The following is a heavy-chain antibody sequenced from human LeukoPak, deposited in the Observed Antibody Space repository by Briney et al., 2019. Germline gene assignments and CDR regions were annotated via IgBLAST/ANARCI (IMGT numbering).Heavy chain of an antibody. D-gene: IGHD6-6*01. J-gene: IGHJ6*03. V-gene: IGHV3-64*01. CDR1: GFTFSSYA. CDR2: ISSNGGST. CDR3: ARAASSSWPYYYYYYMDV. Sequence: GGSLRLSCAASGFTFSSYAMHWVRPAPGRGLEYVSAISSNGGSTYYANSVKGRFTIYRENSKNTLYLQMGSLRAEDMAVYYCARAASSSWPYYYYYYMDVCGKGITVTVSS.